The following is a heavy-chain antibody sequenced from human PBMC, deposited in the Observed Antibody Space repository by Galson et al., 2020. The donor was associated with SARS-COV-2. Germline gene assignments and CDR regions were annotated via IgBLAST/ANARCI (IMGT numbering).Heavy chain of an antibody. CDR3: AKRDDSSGYLYYVDY. V-gene: IGHV3-23*01. D-gene: IGHD3-22*01. Sequence: GGPLRLPCAASEFTFSTYAMSWVPQAPGKGLEWVSAIGGSGGSTYYADSVKGRFTISRDNSKNTPYLKMNRLSGDDTAVYYCAKRDDSSGYLYYVDYWGQGTLVIVSS. CDR2: IGGSGGST. CDR1: EFTFSTYA. J-gene: IGHJ4*02.